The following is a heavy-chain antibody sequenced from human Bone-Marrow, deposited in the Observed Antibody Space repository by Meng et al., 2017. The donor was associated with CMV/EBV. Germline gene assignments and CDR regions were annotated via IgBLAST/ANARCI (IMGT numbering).Heavy chain of an antibody. D-gene: IGHD1-1*01. CDR3: ARDRNGAWYFDY. Sequence: KACGGPFSTYAISGVRQGPGQGVEWMGGIIPIFGTANYAQKFQGKVTITTDESTSTAYMELSSLRSEDTAVYYGARDRNGAWYFDYWGQGTLVTVSS. CDR1: GGPFSTYA. V-gene: IGHV1-69*05. CDR2: IIPIFGTA. J-gene: IGHJ4*02.